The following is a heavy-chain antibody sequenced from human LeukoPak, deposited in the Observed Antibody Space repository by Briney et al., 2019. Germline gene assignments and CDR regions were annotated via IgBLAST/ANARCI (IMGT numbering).Heavy chain of an antibody. Sequence: PSEPLSLTCSVPGGSISSSGYYWGWIRQPPGKGLEWIGSVYYSGTTYYNPSLKSRVIISVDTSKNQFSLRLSSVTAADTAIYYCAREYSSSRYDYWSKGTPVSVSS. D-gene: IGHD6-13*01. CDR1: GGSISSSGYY. CDR2: VYYSGTT. V-gene: IGHV4-39*07. J-gene: IGHJ4*02. CDR3: AREYSSSRYDY.